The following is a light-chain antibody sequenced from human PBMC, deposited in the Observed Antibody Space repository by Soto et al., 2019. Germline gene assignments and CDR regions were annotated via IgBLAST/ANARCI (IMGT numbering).Light chain of an antibody. J-gene: IGKJ4*01. CDR2: DXS. Sequence: IRMTQSPSSFVSSTGDRVTISXRVSHGSSNYLSWYQQKPGXAPKXXXYDXSSLHSGVPSRLSGSGSGTDFTLTISSLQPEDFANYYCQQANSFTRTFGGGTKVDIK. CDR1: HGSSNY. CDR3: QQANSFTRT. V-gene: IGKV1-8*01.